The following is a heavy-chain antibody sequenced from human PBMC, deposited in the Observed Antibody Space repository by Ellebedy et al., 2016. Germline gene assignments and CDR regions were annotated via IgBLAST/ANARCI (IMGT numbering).Heavy chain of an antibody. Sequence: HTGGSLRLSCAASGFTFKSYWMHWVRQAPGKGLVWVSSISSDGNSPFYADSVKGRFTISRDNAKNTLSLQMNSLRAEDTAVYYCARDQNYRPDYWGQGTLVTVYS. CDR3: ARDQNYRPDY. V-gene: IGHV3-74*01. CDR1: GFTFKSYW. J-gene: IGHJ4*02. D-gene: IGHD5-12*01. CDR2: ISSDGNSP.